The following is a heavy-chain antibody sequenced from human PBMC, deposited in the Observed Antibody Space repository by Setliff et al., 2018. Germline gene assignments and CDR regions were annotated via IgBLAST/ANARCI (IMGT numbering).Heavy chain of an antibody. J-gene: IGHJ4*02. CDR3: ARSRRYCSLTSCFTPLDY. D-gene: IGHD2-2*02. V-gene: IGHV1-2*02. CDR1: GGTLRDYA. CDR2: INPNSGGT. Sequence: ASVKVSCKASGGTLRDYAISWVRQSPGQGLEWMGWINPNSGGTTYAQKFQGRITMTRDTSLTTTYMELSGLRVEDTAVYYCARSRRYCSLTSCFTPLDYWGQGTLVTVS.